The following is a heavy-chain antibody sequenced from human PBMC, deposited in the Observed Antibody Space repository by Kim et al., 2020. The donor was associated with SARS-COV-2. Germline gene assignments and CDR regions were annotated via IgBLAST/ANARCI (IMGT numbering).Heavy chain of an antibody. CDR1: GFTFSNYG. V-gene: IGHV3-30*18. D-gene: IGHD1-7*01. J-gene: IGHJ4*02. CDR2: ISYDGSNK. Sequence: GGSLRLSCAASGFTFSNYGMHWVRQAPGKGLEWVAVISYDGSNKYYADSVKGRFTISRDNSKNTLYVQMNSLRAEDTAVYYCAKNNWNYCFDFWGQGTLVTVSS. CDR3: AKNNWNYCFDF.